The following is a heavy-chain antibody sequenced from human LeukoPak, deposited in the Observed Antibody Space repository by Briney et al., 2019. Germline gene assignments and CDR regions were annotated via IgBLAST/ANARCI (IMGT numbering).Heavy chain of an antibody. V-gene: IGHV4-4*02. Sequence: PSETLSPTCAVSGDSIGNNNWWSWVRQPPGKGLEWIGEIFHSGRTNYNPSLKSRVTISVDKSKNHFSLRLSSVTAADTAVYYCASHQAYFYDSSGYYYDFWGQGTLLTVSS. CDR2: IFHSGRT. CDR3: ASHQAYFYDSSGYYYDF. CDR1: GDSIGNNNW. D-gene: IGHD3-22*01. J-gene: IGHJ4*02.